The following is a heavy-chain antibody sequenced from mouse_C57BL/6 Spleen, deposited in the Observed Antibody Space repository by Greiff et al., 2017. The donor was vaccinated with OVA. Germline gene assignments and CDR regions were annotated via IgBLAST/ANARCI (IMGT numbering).Heavy chain of an antibody. CDR3: ARDGSSPYWYFDV. D-gene: IGHD1-1*01. CDR2: INPRNGGT. V-gene: IGHV1-53*01. CDR1: GYTFTSYW. J-gene: IGHJ1*03. Sequence: QVQLQQPGTELVKPGASVTLSCKASGYTFTSYWLPWVKQRPGQGLEGIGNINPRNGGTNYNEKFKSKSTLTVDKSSSTAYMQLSSLTSEDSSVYYCARDGSSPYWYFDVWGTGTTVTVSS.